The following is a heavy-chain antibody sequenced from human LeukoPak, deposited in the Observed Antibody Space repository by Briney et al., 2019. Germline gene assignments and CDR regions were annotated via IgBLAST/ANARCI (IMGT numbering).Heavy chain of an antibody. CDR2: ISSSSDV. J-gene: IGHJ4*02. V-gene: IGHV3-21*01. CDR3: ARGIAVAAPDY. Sequence: PGGSLRLSCAASGFTFSRFSMNWVRQAPGKGLEWVSSISSSSDVYYADSLKGRFTISRDNAENSLYLQMNSLRADDTAVYYCARGIAVAAPDYWGQGSLVTVSS. CDR1: GFTFSRFS. D-gene: IGHD6-19*01.